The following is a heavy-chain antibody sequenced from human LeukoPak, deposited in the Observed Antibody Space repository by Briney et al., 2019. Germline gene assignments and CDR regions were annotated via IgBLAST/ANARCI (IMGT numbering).Heavy chain of an antibody. CDR3: ARDLGSGYPNGRN. D-gene: IGHD6-25*01. CDR2: ISSYNGNT. V-gene: IGHV1-18*01. Sequence: ASVKVSCKASGYTFSTSGISWVRQAPGQGLEWMGWISSYNGNTNYAQKLQGRVTMTTETSTSTVYMELRSLRSDDTAVYYCARDLGSGYPNGRNWGQGTLVTVSS. CDR1: GYTFSTSG. J-gene: IGHJ4*02.